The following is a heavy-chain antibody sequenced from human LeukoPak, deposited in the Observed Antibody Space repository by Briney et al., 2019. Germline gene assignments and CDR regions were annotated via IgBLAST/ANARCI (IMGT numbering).Heavy chain of an antibody. V-gene: IGHV3-66*01. J-gene: IGHJ4*02. CDR1: GFTVSDNG. CDR3: ARDVGALFDY. D-gene: IGHD1-26*01. Sequence: GGSLRLSCAASGFTVSDNGMNWVRQAPGKGLEWVSIIYSGGTTYYADSVKGRFTISRDNSKNTVYLQMNSLRAEDTAVYYCARDVGALFDYWGQGTLVTVSS. CDR2: IYSGGTT.